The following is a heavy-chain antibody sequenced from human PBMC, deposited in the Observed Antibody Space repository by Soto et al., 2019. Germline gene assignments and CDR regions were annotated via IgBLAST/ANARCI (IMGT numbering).Heavy chain of an antibody. CDR1: GYTFTDYY. Sequence: QEQLVQSGAEVKKPGASLKVSCKASGYTFTDYYIHWVRQAPGQGLEWVGWIKPDSGGTNLAQRVQGRVTMTSDTSINPAYMELSSLRSDDTAVYYCAIRTGQLAIISEFDGDWFFEVWGRGTLVTVSS. V-gene: IGHV1-2*02. CDR3: AIRTGQLAIISEFDGDWFFEV. CDR2: IKPDSGGT. D-gene: IGHD2-2*01. J-gene: IGHJ2*01.